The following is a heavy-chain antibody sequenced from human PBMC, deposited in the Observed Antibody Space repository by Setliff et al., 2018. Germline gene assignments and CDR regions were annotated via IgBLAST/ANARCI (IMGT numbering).Heavy chain of an antibody. V-gene: IGHV4-38-2*01. J-gene: IGHJ4*02. CDR2: VYYSGST. CDR3: ARHDKGYGLGGFPLDY. D-gene: IGHD3-10*01. Sequence: SETLSLTCAVSDYSISSGYYWGWIRQPPGKGLEWIGSVYYSGSTYYNPSLKSRVTISIDTSKNQFSLKLSSVTAADTAVYFCARHDKGYGLGGFPLDYWGQGTLVTVS. CDR1: DYSISSGYY.